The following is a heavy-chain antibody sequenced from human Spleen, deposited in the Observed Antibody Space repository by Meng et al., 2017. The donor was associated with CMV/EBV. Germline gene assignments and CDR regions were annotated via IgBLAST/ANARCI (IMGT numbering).Heavy chain of an antibody. J-gene: IGHJ4*02. V-gene: IGHV3-21*01. CDR3: ARDVNTFGY. D-gene: IGHD2/OR15-2a*01. CDR2: ISSSSSYI. Sequence: GESLKISCLASGFTFSDYTMNWVRQAPGKGLEWVSSISSSSSYIYYADSVKGRFTISRDNAKNSLYLQMNSLRAEDTAVYYCARDVNTFGYWGQGTLVTVSS. CDR1: GFTFSDYT.